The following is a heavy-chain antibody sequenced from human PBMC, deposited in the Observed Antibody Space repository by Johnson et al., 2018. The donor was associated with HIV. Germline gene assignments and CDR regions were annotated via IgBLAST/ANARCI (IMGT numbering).Heavy chain of an antibody. CDR2: ISNDGVST. D-gene: IGHD3-22*01. J-gene: IGHJ3*02. CDR1: GFTLSNHA. V-gene: IGHV3-64*01. Sequence: EVQLVESGGGLIQPGGSLRLSCATSGFTLSNHAVHWVRQAPGNGLESVSGISNDGVSTYYANSVKGRFTISRDNSKNTLYLKMGSLRTEDMAVYYCARETYYDSSGLQIDTLDIWGQGTLVTVSS. CDR3: ARETYYDSSGLQIDTLDI.